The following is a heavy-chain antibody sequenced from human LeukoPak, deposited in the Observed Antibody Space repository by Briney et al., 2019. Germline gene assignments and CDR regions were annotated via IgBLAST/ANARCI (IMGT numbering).Heavy chain of an antibody. J-gene: IGHJ4*02. CDR1: SDSIYSSNYY. CDR3: AKSRWIAAGPFDY. D-gene: IGHD6-25*01. V-gene: IGHV4-39*01. Sequence: SETLSLTCTVSSDSIYSSNYYWGWIRHPPGKGLEWIGSIYYSGSTYYNSSLKSRVTISVDTSKNQFSLKVKSVSAADTAIFYCAKSRWIAAGPFDYWGQGSLVTVSS. CDR2: IYYSGST.